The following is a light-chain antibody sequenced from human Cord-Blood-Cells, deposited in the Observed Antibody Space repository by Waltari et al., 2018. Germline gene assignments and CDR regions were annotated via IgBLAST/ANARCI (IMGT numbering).Light chain of an antibody. CDR2: EVS. Sequence: QSALTQPASVSGSPGQSITISCTGTSSDVGSYNLVSWYQQHPGKASKLMIYEVSKRPSGVSSRFSGSKSGNTASRTISGLQAEDEADYYCCSYAGSITFYVFGTGTKVTVL. J-gene: IGLJ1*01. CDR3: CSYAGSITFYV. CDR1: SSDVGSYNL. V-gene: IGLV2-23*02.